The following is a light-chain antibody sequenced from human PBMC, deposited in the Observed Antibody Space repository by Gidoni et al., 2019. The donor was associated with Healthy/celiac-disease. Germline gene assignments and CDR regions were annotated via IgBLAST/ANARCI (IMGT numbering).Light chain of an antibody. CDR1: QSVSSSY. J-gene: IGKJ4*01. CDR2: GAS. V-gene: IGKV3-20*01. Sequence: EIVLTQSPGTLSLSPGERATLSCRASQSVSSSYLAWYQQKPGQAPRLLFYGASSRATGIPDRFSGSWSGTDFTLTISRLEPDDFAVYYCQQYGSSPALTFGGGTKVEIK. CDR3: QQYGSSPALT.